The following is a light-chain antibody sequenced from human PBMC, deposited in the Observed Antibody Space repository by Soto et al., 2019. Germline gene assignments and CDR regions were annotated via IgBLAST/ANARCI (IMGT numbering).Light chain of an antibody. Sequence: DIVMTQSPDSLAVSLGERATINCKSSRNLLYSSNNKNYLAWYQQRPGQPPNLLIYWASTRHSGVPDRFSGSGSGTDFTLTISSLQAADVAVYYCQQYYSTPRAFGQGTKV. J-gene: IGKJ1*01. CDR1: RNLLYSSNNKNY. CDR2: WAS. V-gene: IGKV4-1*01. CDR3: QQYYSTPRA.